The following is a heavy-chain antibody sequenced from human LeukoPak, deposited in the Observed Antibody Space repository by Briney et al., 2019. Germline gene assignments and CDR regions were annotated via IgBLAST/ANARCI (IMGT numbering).Heavy chain of an antibody. D-gene: IGHD6-13*01. V-gene: IGHV3-33*06. CDR1: GFTFSSYG. Sequence: GGSLRLSCAASGFTFSSYGMHWVRQAPGKGLEWVAVIWYDGSNKYYADSVKGRFTISRDNSKNTLYLQMNSLRAEDTAVYYCAKGVREIAAPWDYYYYYYLDVWGKGTTVTVSS. CDR2: IWYDGSNK. CDR3: AKGVREIAAPWDYYYYYYLDV. J-gene: IGHJ6*03.